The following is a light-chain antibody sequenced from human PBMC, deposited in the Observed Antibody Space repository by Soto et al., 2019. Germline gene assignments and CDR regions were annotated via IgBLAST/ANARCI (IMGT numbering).Light chain of an antibody. J-gene: IGLJ2*01. CDR1: SSDIGDYDY. V-gene: IGLV2-14*01. CDR2: DVT. CDR3: CSYTDIALDVV. Sequence: QSVLTQSASVSGSPGQSITISCTGTSSDIGDYDYVSWYQHLPGKAPKLLIFDVTHRPSGVSDRFSGSKSGNTASLTISGVRPEDEADYYCCSYTDIALDVVFGGGTQLTVL.